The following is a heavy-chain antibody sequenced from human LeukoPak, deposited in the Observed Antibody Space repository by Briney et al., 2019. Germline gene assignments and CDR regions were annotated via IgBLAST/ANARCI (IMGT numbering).Heavy chain of an antibody. V-gene: IGHV4-34*01. D-gene: IGHD6-13*01. CDR3: ARGRWSSSWYGPSWFDP. J-gene: IGHJ5*02. CDR1: GFTFSSYW. CDR2: INHSGST. Sequence: PGGSLRLSCAASGFTFSSYWMSWVRQAPGKGLEWIGEINHSGSTNYNPSLKSRVTISVDTSKNQFSLKLSSVTAADTAVYYCARGRWSSSWYGPSWFDPWGQGTLVTVSS.